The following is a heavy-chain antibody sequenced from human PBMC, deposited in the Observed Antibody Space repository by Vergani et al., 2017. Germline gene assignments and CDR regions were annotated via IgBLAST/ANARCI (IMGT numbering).Heavy chain of an antibody. V-gene: IGHV1-69*06. D-gene: IGHD3-22*01. CDR3: ARDLHDSVCYCSDYFDD. CDR1: GVTFSSYA. CDR2: FIPIFGTA. Sequence: QVQLVQSGAEVKKPGSSVKVSCKASGVTFSSYAISWVRQAPGQGLEWMGGFIPIFGTAYYAQAFQGRVTITADKSKSTAYMELSSRRAEETAVYYCARDLHDSVCYCSDYFDDWGQGTLVTVAS. J-gene: IGHJ4*02.